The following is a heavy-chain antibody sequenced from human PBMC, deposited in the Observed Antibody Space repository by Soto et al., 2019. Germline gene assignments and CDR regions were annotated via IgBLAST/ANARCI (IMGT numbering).Heavy chain of an antibody. D-gene: IGHD2-21*02. Sequence: SETLSLTCTVSGDSISSYYWSWIRQPPGKGLEWIGYIHYSGSTNYNPSLKSRVTISVDTSKNQFSLKLSSVTAADTAVYYCARASISSSYVVTAISFDYWGQGTLVTVS. CDR1: GDSISSYY. CDR2: IHYSGST. CDR3: ARASISSSYVVTAISFDY. V-gene: IGHV4-59*01. J-gene: IGHJ4*02.